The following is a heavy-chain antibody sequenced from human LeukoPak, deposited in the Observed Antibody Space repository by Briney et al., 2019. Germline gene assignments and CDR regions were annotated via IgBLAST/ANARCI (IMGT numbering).Heavy chain of an antibody. CDR3: ARDYVDDIPMIKDY. CDR1: GGTFSSYA. D-gene: IGHD2-8*01. Sequence: SVKVSCKASGGTFSSYAISWVRQAPGQGLEWMGGIIPIFGTANYAQKFQGRVTITADESTSTAYMELSSLRSEDTAVYYCARDYVDDIPMIKDYWGQGTLVTVSS. CDR2: IIPIFGTA. J-gene: IGHJ4*02. V-gene: IGHV1-69*13.